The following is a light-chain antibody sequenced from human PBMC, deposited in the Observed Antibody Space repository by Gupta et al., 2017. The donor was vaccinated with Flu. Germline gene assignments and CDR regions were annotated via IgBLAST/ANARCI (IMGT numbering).Light chain of an antibody. V-gene: IGLV1-47*01. J-gene: IGLJ2*01. CDR2: RNN. Sequence: QSVLTQPPSASGTPGQRVTISCSGSSSNIGSNYVYWYQQLPGTAPKLLIYRNNQRPSGVPDRFSGSKSGTSASLAIXGXRAEDEXDDYCAAWDDSLSGGVFGGGTKLTVL. CDR1: SSNIGSNY. CDR3: AAWDDSLSGGV.